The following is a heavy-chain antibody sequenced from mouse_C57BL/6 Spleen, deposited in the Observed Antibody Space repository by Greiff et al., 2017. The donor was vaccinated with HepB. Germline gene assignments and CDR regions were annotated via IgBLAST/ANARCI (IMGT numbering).Heavy chain of an antibody. J-gene: IGHJ1*03. Sequence: VQLQQSGPELVKPGASVKISCKASGYTFTDYYMNWVKQSHGKSLEWIGDINPNNGGTSYNQKFKGKATLTVDKSSSTAYMELRSLTSEDSAVYYCARSLYYYGSSYSWYFDVWGTGTTVTVSS. V-gene: IGHV1-26*01. CDR2: INPNNGGT. D-gene: IGHD1-1*01. CDR1: GYTFTDYY. CDR3: ARSLYYYGSSYSWYFDV.